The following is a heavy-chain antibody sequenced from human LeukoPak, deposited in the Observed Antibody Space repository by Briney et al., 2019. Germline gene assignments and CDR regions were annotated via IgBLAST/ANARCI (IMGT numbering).Heavy chain of an antibody. CDR3: AKPYSSGPYYFDY. CDR2: ISSSGSTI. D-gene: IGHD6-19*01. CDR1: GFTFSDYY. J-gene: IGHJ4*02. V-gene: IGHV3-11*01. Sequence: GGSLRLSCAASGFTFSDYYMSWIRQAPGKGLEWVSYISSSGSTIYYADSVKGRFTISRDNSKNTLYLQMNSLRAEDTAVYYCAKPYSSGPYYFDYWGQGTLVTVSS.